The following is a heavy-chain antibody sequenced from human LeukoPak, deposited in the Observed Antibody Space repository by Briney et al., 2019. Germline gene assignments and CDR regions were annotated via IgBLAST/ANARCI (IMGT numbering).Heavy chain of an antibody. Sequence: GGSLRLSCEAPGFTFSSYWMHWVRQIPGKGLMWVSRIESNGLTLYADSVRDRFTISRDNGKNTIYLQMNSLRVDDTAIYYCAKAATYFYGSVTYDWFESWGQGTLVTVSS. CDR3: AKAATYFYGSVTYDWFES. CDR2: IESNGLT. CDR1: GFTFSSYW. D-gene: IGHD3-10*01. J-gene: IGHJ5*01. V-gene: IGHV3-74*01.